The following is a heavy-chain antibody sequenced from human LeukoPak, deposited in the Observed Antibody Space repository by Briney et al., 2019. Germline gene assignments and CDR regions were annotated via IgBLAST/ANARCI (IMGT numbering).Heavy chain of an antibody. CDR2: ISNSGRT. CDR1: GFTFSIYA. V-gene: IGHV3-23*01. D-gene: IGHD6-19*01. J-gene: IGHJ4*02. CDR3: AKESPYAVGGTSRVYYFDY. Sequence: PGGSLRLSCAASGFTFSIYAISWVRQAPGKGLEWVSAISNSGRTYYTDSVKGRFSISRDNSKNTVHLQMNSLRAEDTAVYYCAKESPYAVGGTSRVYYFDYWGQGALVTVSS.